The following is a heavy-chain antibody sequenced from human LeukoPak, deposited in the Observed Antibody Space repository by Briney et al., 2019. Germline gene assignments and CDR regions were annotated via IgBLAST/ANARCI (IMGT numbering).Heavy chain of an antibody. CDR3: ARADSSGYYVGY. CDR1: GGSISSSTW. V-gene: IGHV4-4*02. Sequence: SETLSLTCAVSGGSISSSTWWSWVRQPPGKGLEWIGHIYYSGSTNYNPSLKSRVTISVDTSKNQFSLKLSSVTAADTAVYYCARADSSGYYVGYWGQGTLVTVSS. D-gene: IGHD3-22*01. J-gene: IGHJ4*02. CDR2: IYYSGST.